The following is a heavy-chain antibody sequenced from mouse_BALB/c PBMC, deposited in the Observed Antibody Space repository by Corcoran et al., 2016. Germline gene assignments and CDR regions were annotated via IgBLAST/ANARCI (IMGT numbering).Heavy chain of an antibody. V-gene: IGHV9-3-1*01. CDR1: GYTFPNCG. CDR3: ARDPAWVAY. J-gene: IGHJ3*01. Sequence: QIQWVQAGPELKKPGETVKISCKASGYTFPNCGMNWVKQAPGKGLKLIGWINTYTGEPTYADDFKGRFAFSLETSASTAYLQINNLKNEDTATYFCARDPAWVAYWGQGTLVTVS. CDR2: INTYTGEP.